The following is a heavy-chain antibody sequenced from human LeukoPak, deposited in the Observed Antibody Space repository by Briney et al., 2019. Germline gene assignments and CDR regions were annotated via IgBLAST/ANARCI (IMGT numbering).Heavy chain of an antibody. CDR2: INHSGST. Sequence: SEALSLTCAVYGGSFSGYYWSWIRPPPGKGLEWIGEINHSGSTNYNPYLKSRVTISVDTSKNQFSLKLSSVSAADTAVYYCARGVRFDPWGQGTLVTVSS. CDR1: GGSFSGYY. CDR3: ARGVRFDP. V-gene: IGHV4-34*01. J-gene: IGHJ5*02.